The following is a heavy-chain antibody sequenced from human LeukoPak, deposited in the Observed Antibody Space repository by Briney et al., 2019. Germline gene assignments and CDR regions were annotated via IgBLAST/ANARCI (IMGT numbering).Heavy chain of an antibody. D-gene: IGHD2-15*01. V-gene: IGHV4-59*01. CDR3: ARGIPAYCSGGSCYD. CDR1: GGSISSYY. Sequence: PSETLSLTCTVSGGSISSYYWSWIRQPPGKGLEWIGYIYYSGSTNYNPSLKSRVTISVDTSKNQFSLKLSSVTAADTAVYYCARGIPAYCSGGSCYDWGQGTLVTVSS. J-gene: IGHJ1*01. CDR2: IYYSGST.